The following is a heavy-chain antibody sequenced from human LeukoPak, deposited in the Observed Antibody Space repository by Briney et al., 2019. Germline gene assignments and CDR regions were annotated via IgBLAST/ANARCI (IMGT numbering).Heavy chain of an antibody. CDR2: IYTSWST. CDR3: AREPLDYYDRSGFDY. CDR1: GGSISSYY. V-gene: IGHV4-4*07. J-gene: IGHJ4*02. D-gene: IGHD3-22*01. Sequence: SETLSPTCTVSGGSISSYYWSWIRQPAGKGLEWIVRIYTSWSTNYNTSLKSRVTMSVDTSKNPFSLQLSSLAAAETAVYYCAREPLDYYDRSGFDYWGPGTLVTVSS.